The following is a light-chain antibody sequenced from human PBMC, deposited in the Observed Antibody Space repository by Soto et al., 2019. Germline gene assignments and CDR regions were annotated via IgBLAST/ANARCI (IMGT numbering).Light chain of an antibody. CDR1: SSDVGGYNY. J-gene: IGLJ2*01. Sequence: QSVLTQPASVSGSPGQSITISCTGTSSDVGGYNYVSWYQQHPGKAPKLMIYDVSDRPSGVSNRFSGSKSGNTASLTISGLQADDEADYYCSSFTSRSPVVFGGGTKLTVL. CDR2: DVS. V-gene: IGLV2-14*01. CDR3: SSFTSRSPVV.